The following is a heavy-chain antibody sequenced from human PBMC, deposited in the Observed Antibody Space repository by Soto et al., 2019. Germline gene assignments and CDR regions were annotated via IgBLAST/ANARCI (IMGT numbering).Heavy chain of an antibody. D-gene: IGHD4-17*01. Sequence: QITLKASGPTLVKPTQTLTLTCTFSGFSLTTAGAGVGWIRQPQGKALEWLALIYWNDDTRYSPSLNCRLTSSKDASNMQMVRRMTNMDPVYTATDYCAHRGYGNYPRDNWFDPWGQGILVIVSS. CDR1: GFSLTTAGAG. V-gene: IGHV2-5*01. CDR3: AHRGYGNYPRDNWFDP. CDR2: IYWNDDT. J-gene: IGHJ5*02.